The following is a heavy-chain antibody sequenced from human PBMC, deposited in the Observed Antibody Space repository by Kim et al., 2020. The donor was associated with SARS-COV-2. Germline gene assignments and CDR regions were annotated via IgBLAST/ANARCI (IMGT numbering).Heavy chain of an antibody. D-gene: IGHD2-2*01. Sequence: GGSLRLSCAASGFTFSSYSMNWVRQAPGKGLEWVSSISSSSYIYYADSVKGRFTISRDNAKNSLYLQMNSLRAEDTAVYYCARGSPVGYCSSTSCLVYYWGQGTLVTVSS. CDR1: GFTFSSYS. V-gene: IGHV3-21*01. CDR3: ARGSPVGYCSSTSCLVYY. CDR2: ISSSSYI. J-gene: IGHJ4*02.